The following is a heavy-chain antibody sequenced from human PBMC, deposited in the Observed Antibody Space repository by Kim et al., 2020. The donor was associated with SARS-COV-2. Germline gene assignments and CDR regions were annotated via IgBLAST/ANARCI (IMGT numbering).Heavy chain of an antibody. CDR3: ARGGSYYASSVPIGAFDI. V-gene: IGHV3-11*01. J-gene: IGHJ3*02. CDR1: GFTFSDYY. D-gene: IGHD1-26*01. CDR2: ISSSGSTI. Sequence: GGSLRLSCAASGFTFSDYYMTWIRQAPGKGLEWVSYISSSGSTIYYADSVKGRFTISRDNAKNSLYLQMNSLRAEDTAVYYCARGGSYYASSVPIGAFDIWGQGTMVTVSS.